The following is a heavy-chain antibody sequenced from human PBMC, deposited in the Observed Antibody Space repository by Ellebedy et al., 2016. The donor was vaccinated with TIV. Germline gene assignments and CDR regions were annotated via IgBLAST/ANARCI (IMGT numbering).Heavy chain of an antibody. V-gene: IGHV4-34*01. J-gene: IGHJ1*01. CDR2: INHSGST. D-gene: IGHD6-13*01. Sequence: GSLRLXXAVYGGSFSGYYWSWIRQPPGKGLEWIGEINHSGSTNYNPSLKSRVTISVDTSKNQFSLKLSSVTAADTAVYYCARARIAAAGNSRYFQHWGQGTLVTVSS. CDR1: GGSFSGYY. CDR3: ARARIAAAGNSRYFQH.